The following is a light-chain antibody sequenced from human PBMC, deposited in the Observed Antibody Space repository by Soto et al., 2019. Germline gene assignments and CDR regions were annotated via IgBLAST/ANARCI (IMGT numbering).Light chain of an antibody. V-gene: IGKV1-9*01. CDR2: AAS. Sequence: IQLTQSPSSLSASVGDRVTITCRASQGISSYLAWYQQKPGKAPKLLIYAASTLQSGVPSRFSGSGSWTDFTLTISSLPPEDFATYYCQQLNSYPLTVGGGTKVEIK. J-gene: IGKJ4*02. CDR1: QGISSY. CDR3: QQLNSYPLT.